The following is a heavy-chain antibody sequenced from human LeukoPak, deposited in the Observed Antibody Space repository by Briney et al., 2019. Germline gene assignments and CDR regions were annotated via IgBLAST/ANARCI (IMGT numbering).Heavy chain of an antibody. CDR3: ARDITSPERDITRNDY. J-gene: IGHJ4*02. D-gene: IGHD1-14*01. CDR1: GFTFSSYW. CDR2: IKQDGSEK. V-gene: IGHV3-7*01. Sequence: GGSLRLSCAASGFTFSSYWMSWVRQAPGKGLEWVANIKQDGSEKYYVDSVKGRFTISRDNAKNSLYLQMNSLRAEDTAVYYCARDITSPERDITRNDYWGQGTLVTVSS.